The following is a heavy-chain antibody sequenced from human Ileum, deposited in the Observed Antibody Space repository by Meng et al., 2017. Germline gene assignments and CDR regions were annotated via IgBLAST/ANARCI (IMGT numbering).Heavy chain of an antibody. CDR2: IWYDGSNK. Sequence: QVRLVESGGGVVQPGRSLRLSCAASGFIFSSYGMHWVRQAPGKGLEWVAVIWYDGSNKYYEDSVKGRFTISRDNSKNTLYLQMNSLRVEDTAVYYCAKDPVDWSQGYFQQWGQGTLVTVSS. CDR3: AKDPVDWSQGYFQQ. CDR1: GFIFSSYG. V-gene: IGHV3-33*06. D-gene: IGHD3-9*01. J-gene: IGHJ1*01.